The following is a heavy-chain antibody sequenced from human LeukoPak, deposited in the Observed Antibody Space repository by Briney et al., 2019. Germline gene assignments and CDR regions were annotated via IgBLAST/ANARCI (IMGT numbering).Heavy chain of an antibody. J-gene: IGHJ3*02. CDR1: GGSISSYY. D-gene: IGHD1-7*01. Sequence: PSETLSLTCTVSGGSISSYYWSWIRQPPGKGLEWIGYIYYSGSTNYNPSLKSRVTISVDTSKNQFSLKLSSVTAADTAVYYCARAHNGYSDAFDIWGQGTMVTVSS. CDR2: IYYSGST. CDR3: ARAHNGYSDAFDI. V-gene: IGHV4-59*01.